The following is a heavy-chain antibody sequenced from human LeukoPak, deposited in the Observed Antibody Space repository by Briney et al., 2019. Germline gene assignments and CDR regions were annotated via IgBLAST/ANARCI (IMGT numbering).Heavy chain of an antibody. D-gene: IGHD3-16*01. CDR1: GFSFSSYA. J-gene: IGHJ4*02. V-gene: IGHV3-33*01. CDR3: ARRSKTAGGTLDY. Sequence: GGSLRLSCAVSGFSFSSYAMHWVRQAPGKGLEWVAVIWYDGSNKYYTDSVKGRFTISRDNSKNTVYLQMNSLRAEDTAEYFCARRSKTAGGTLDYWGQGTLVTVSS. CDR2: IWYDGSNK.